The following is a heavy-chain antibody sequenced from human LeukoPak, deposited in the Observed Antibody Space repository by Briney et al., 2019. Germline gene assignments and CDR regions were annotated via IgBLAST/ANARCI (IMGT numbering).Heavy chain of an antibody. Sequence: PSETLSLTCTVSGGSISSYFWSWIRQPPGKGLEWVGSIYYTGTTKYNSSLKSRVTISVDTSKNHFSLRLNSVTAADTATYYCARGQGPWFDPWGQGTLVTVSS. V-gene: IGHV4-59*01. CDR1: GGSISSYF. CDR3: ARGQGPWFDP. J-gene: IGHJ5*02. CDR2: IYYTGTT.